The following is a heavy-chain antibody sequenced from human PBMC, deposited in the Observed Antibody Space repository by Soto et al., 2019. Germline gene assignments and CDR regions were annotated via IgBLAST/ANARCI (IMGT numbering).Heavy chain of an antibody. Sequence: LRLSCAASGFTFSSYGMHWVRQAPGKGLEWVAVISYAGSNKYYADSVKGRFTISRDNSKNTLYLQMNSLRAEDTAVYYCAKDGDFWSGDGMDVWGQGTTVTVSS. CDR3: AKDGDFWSGDGMDV. CDR2: ISYAGSNK. V-gene: IGHV3-30*18. J-gene: IGHJ6*02. D-gene: IGHD3-3*01. CDR1: GFTFSSYG.